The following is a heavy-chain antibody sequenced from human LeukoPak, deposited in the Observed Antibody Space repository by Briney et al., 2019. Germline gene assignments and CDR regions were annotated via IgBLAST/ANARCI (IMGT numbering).Heavy chain of an antibody. CDR1: GFTFSSYS. D-gene: IGHD4-17*01. CDR3: ARGGNYGDPGLDY. V-gene: IGHV3-21*04. J-gene: IGHJ4*02. Sequence: PGGSLRLSCAASGFTFSSYSMNWVRQAPGKGLEWVSSISSSSSYIYYADSVKGRFTISRDNSKNTLYLQMNSLRAEDTAVYYCARGGNYGDPGLDYWGQGTLVTVSS. CDR2: ISSSSSYI.